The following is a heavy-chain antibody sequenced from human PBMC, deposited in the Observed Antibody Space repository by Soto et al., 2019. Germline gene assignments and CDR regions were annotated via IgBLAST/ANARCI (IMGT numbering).Heavy chain of an antibody. CDR3: AREGSAGYYYDSSGYYYVPYYFDY. Sequence: QVQLVESGGGVVQPGRSLRLSCAASGFTFSSYAMHWVRQAPGKGLEWVAVISYDGSNKYYADSVKGRFTISRDNSKNPLYLQMNSLRAEDTAVYYCAREGSAGYYYDSSGYYYVPYYFDYWGQGTLVTVSS. CDR1: GFTFSSYA. V-gene: IGHV3-30-3*01. D-gene: IGHD3-22*01. J-gene: IGHJ4*02. CDR2: ISYDGSNK.